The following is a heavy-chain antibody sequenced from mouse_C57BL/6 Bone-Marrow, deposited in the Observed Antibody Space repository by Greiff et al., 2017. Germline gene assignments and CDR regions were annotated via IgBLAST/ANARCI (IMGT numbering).Heavy chain of an antibody. CDR3: ARRGLLTPYYAMDY. V-gene: IGHV1-55*01. CDR2: IYPGSGST. Sequence: QVQLQQSGAELVKPGASVKMSCKASGYTFTSYWITWVKQRPGQGLEWIGDIYPGSGSTNYNEKFKSKATLTVDTSSSTAYMQLSSLTSEDSAVYYCARRGLLTPYYAMDYWGQGTSVTVSS. CDR1: GYTFTSYW. J-gene: IGHJ4*01. D-gene: IGHD6-5*01.